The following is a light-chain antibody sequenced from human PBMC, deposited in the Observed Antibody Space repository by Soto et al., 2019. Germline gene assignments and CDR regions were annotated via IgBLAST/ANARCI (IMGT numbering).Light chain of an antibody. V-gene: IGLV1-51*01. Sequence: QSVLTQPPSVSAAPGQTVTLSCSGSSANIGKDYVSWYQHVPGTAPKLLIYDNSKRPSEIPDRFSGSKSGTSATLGITGLQTGDEGDYYCATWDHSLSAGVFGGGTKLTVL. CDR2: DNS. CDR3: ATWDHSLSAGV. CDR1: SANIGKDY. J-gene: IGLJ3*02.